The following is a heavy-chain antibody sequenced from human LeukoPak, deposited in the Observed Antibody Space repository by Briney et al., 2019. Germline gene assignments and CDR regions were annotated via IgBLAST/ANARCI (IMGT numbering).Heavy chain of an antibody. Sequence: GGSLRLSCAASGFTFSNYNMNWVRQAPGKGLEWVSSISTSSSYIHYADSAKGRFTISRDNSKNTLYLQMNSLRAEDTAVYYCAKTLYIAAAPGGLDYWGQGTLVTVSS. V-gene: IGHV3-21*04. D-gene: IGHD6-13*01. CDR1: GFTFSNYN. CDR2: ISTSSSYI. CDR3: AKTLYIAAAPGGLDY. J-gene: IGHJ4*02.